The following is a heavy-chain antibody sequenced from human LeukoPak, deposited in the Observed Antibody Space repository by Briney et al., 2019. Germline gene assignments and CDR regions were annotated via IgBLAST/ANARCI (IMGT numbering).Heavy chain of an antibody. J-gene: IGHJ6*02. Sequence: GRSLRLSCAASGFTFSSYGMHWVRQAPGKGLEWVAVISYDGSNKYYADSVKGRFTISRDNAKNTLYVQMNSLRAEDTAVYYCTRDWRKAGMDVWGQGTTVTVSS. CDR2: ISYDGSNK. CDR1: GFTFSSYG. CDR3: TRDWRKAGMDV. D-gene: IGHD1-1*01. V-gene: IGHV3-30*03.